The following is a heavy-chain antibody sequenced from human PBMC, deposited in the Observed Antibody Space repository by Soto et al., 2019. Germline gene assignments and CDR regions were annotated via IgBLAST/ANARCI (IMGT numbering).Heavy chain of an antibody. J-gene: IGHJ4*02. CDR2: ISAYNGNT. CDR1: GYTFTSYG. V-gene: IGHV1-18*01. CDR3: AREAAYYKPFDY. Sequence: ASVKVSCKAAGYTFTSYGISWVRQAPGQGLEWMGWISAYNGNTNYAQKLQGRVTMTTDTSTSTAYMELRSLRSDNTAVYYCAREAAYYKPFDYCGQATLVTVSS. D-gene: IGHD1-26*01.